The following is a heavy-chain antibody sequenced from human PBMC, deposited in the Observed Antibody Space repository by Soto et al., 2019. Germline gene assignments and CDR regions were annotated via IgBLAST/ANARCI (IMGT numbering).Heavy chain of an antibody. J-gene: IGHJ5*02. CDR1: GFTFSTYW. CDR2: INQDGSEK. CDR3: SRSLNP. D-gene: IGHD3-16*01. Sequence: GGSLRLSCAASGFTFSTYWMDWVRQTPGKGLEWVANINQDGSEKNYVDFVKGRFTIYRDNAKNSLYLQMSGLTVEDSALYYCSRSLNPWGQGTLVTVSS. V-gene: IGHV3-7*01.